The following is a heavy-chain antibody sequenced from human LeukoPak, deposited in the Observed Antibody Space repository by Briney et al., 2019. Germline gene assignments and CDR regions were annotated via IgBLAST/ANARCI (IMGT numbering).Heavy chain of an antibody. CDR1: GGSISSSNW. D-gene: IGHD1-26*01. CDR2: IYHSGST. CDR3: ARSRAFNSGAFDP. V-gene: IGHV4-4*02. J-gene: IGHJ5*02. Sequence: SETLSLTCAVSGGSISSSNWWSWVRQPPGKGLEWIGEIYHSGSTNYNPSLKSRVTISVDKSKNQFSLKLSSVTAADTAVYYCARSRAFNSGAFDPWGQGSLVTVSS.